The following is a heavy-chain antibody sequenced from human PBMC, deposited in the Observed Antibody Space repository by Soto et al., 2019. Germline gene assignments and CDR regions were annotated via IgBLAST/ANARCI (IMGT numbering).Heavy chain of an antibody. CDR3: VRDSLTWSFDF. CDR1: GFTFSDHH. Sequence: GGSLRLSCAASGFTFSDHHMDWVRQAPGKGLEWVGRSSNKADSFTAEYAASVNGRFTISRDDSKNSLYLQMSSLETEDTAVYYCVRDSLTWSFDFWGQGTLVTVSS. V-gene: IGHV3-72*01. D-gene: IGHD2-8*02. J-gene: IGHJ4*02. CDR2: SSNKADSFTA.